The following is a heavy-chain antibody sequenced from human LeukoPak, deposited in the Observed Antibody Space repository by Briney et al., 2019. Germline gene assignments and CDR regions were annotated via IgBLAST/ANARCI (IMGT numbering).Heavy chain of an antibody. J-gene: IGHJ3*02. CDR3: TREGSGRAFDI. CDR2: ISSSGSTV. Sequence: GGSLRLSCAASGFTFSSYGMHWVRQAPGKGLEWVSYISSSGSTVYYADSVKGRFTISRDNAKNSLYLQMNSLRAEDTAVYYCTREGSGRAFDIWGQGTMVTVSS. D-gene: IGHD3-10*01. CDR1: GFTFSSYG. V-gene: IGHV3-48*04.